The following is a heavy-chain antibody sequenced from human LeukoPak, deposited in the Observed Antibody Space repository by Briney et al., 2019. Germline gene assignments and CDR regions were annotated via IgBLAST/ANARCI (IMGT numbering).Heavy chain of an antibody. CDR3: ARSGGTYYEDY. J-gene: IGHJ4*02. D-gene: IGHD1-26*01. CDR1: GYTFTTYG. Sequence: ATVKVSCKASGYTFTTYGISWVRQAPGQGLEWMGWISGYNGNTNYAQKLQGRVTVTTDTSTSTAYMELRSLRSDDTAVYYCARSGGTYYEDYWGQGTLVTVSS. CDR2: ISGYNGNT. V-gene: IGHV1-18*01.